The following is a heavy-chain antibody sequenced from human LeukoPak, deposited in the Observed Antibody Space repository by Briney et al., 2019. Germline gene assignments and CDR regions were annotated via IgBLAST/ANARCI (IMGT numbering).Heavy chain of an antibody. CDR2: ISGSGGNT. CDR1: GFTFSSYA. Sequence: GGSLRLSCAASGFTFSSYAMSWVRQAPGKGLEWVSAISGSGGNTYYADSVKGRFTISRDNSKNTLYLQMNSLRAEDTAVYYCATGDYYDSSGIFDYWGQGTLVTVSS. D-gene: IGHD3-22*01. J-gene: IGHJ4*02. V-gene: IGHV3-23*01. CDR3: ATGDYYDSSGIFDY.